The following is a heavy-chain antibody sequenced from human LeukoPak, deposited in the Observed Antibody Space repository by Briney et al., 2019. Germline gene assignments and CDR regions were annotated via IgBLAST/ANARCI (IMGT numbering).Heavy chain of an antibody. CDR1: GFTVSSNY. D-gene: IGHD5-24*01. J-gene: IGHJ4*02. Sequence: GGSLRLSCAASGFTVSSNYMSWVRQAPGKGLEWVSTIYSGDDTYYADSVKGRFTISRDISKNTLYLQMNSLRAEDTAVYYSARNGYNFHFDYWGQGTLVTISP. CDR3: ARNGYNFHFDY. V-gene: IGHV3-66*01. CDR2: IYSGDDT.